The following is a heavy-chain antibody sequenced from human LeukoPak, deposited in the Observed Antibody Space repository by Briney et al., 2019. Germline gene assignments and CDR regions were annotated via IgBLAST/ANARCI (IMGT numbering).Heavy chain of an antibody. CDR3: AKDPYVWSGSIYYYGMDV. J-gene: IGHJ6*02. CDR2: ISGSGGST. CDR1: GFTFSSYA. V-gene: IGHV3-23*01. Sequence: GGSLRLSCAASGFTFSSYAMSWVRQAPGKGLEWVSAISGSGGSTCYADSVKGRFTISRDNSKNTLYLQMNSLRAEDTAVYYCAKDPYVWSGSIYYYGMDVWGQGTTVTVSS. D-gene: IGHD3-3*01.